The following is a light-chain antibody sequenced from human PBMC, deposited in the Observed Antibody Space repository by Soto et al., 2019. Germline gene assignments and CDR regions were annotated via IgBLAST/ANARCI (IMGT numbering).Light chain of an antibody. CDR2: KAS. CDR3: QHYNSYSEA. CDR1: QTISSW. V-gene: IGKV1-5*03. Sequence: DIQMTQSPSTLSGSVGDRVTITCRASQTISSWLAWYQQKPGKAPKLLIYKASTLKSGVPSSFSGSGSGTEVTLTISILQPDDFATYYCQHYNSYSEAFRQGTKVELK. J-gene: IGKJ1*01.